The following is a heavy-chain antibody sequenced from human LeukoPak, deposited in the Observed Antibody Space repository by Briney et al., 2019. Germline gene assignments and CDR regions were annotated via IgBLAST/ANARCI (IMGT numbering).Heavy chain of an antibody. J-gene: IGHJ4*02. CDR3: ARGPHGGFVIIPTEF. V-gene: IGHV3-21*01. D-gene: IGHD3-3*01. CDR2: IDSSSSYI. Sequence: GGSLRLSCAASGFTFSSYAMNWVRQAPGKGLEWVSSIDSSSSYIYYADSVKGRFTISRANAKNSLFLQMNSLRAEDTAVYYCARGPHGGFVIIPTEFWGQGALVTVSS. CDR1: GFTFSSYA.